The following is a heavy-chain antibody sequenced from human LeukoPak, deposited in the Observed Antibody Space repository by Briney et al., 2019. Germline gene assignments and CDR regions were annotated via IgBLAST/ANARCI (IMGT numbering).Heavy chain of an antibody. CDR2: IWYDGSNK. J-gene: IGHJ4*02. D-gene: IGHD3-22*01. V-gene: IGHV3-33*01. CDR1: GFTFSSYG. Sequence: GGSLRLSCAASGFTFSSYGMHWVRQAPDKGLEWVAVIWYDGSNKYYADSVKGRFTISRDNSKNTLYLQMNSLRAEDTAVYYCAREGDSSGYSAHFDYWGQGTLVPVSS. CDR3: AREGDSSGYSAHFDY.